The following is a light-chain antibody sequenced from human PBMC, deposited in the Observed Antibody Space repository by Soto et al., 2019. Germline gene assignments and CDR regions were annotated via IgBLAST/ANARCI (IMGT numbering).Light chain of an antibody. CDR3: QQYGGSPIT. CDR1: QSVSRR. Sequence: EIVMTQSPATLSVSPGERSTLSCRASQSVSRRLAWYQHRPGQSPRLLISGASMRASGVPVRFSGSGSGTDFTLTISRLEPEDFAVYYCQQYGGSPITFGLGTRLEIK. J-gene: IGKJ5*01. V-gene: IGKV3-20*01. CDR2: GAS.